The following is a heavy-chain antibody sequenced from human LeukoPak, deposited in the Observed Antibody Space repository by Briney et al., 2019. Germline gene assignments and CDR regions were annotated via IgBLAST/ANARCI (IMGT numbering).Heavy chain of an antibody. D-gene: IGHD2-8*02. J-gene: IGHJ6*03. CDR2: IWHDGTNK. CDR1: GFTFSNYG. Sequence: GGSLRLSCAASGFTFSNYGMHWVRQAPGKGLEWVAVIWHDGTNKYYADSVKGRLTISRDNSKNTLYLQMNSLRVEDTAVYYCAKDPGPYYMDVWGKGTTVTVSS. CDR3: AKDPGPYYMDV. V-gene: IGHV3-33*06.